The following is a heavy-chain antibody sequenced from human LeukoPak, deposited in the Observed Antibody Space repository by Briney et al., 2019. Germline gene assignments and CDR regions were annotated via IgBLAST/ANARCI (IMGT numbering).Heavy chain of an antibody. J-gene: IGHJ4*02. CDR1: GFTFSSYE. Sequence: PGGSLRLSCAAFGFTFSSYEMNWVRQAPGKGLEWVSYISSSGSTIYYADSVKGRFTISRDNAKNSLYLQMNSLRAEDTAVYYCARCSGGSCYYFDYWGQGTLVTVSS. V-gene: IGHV3-48*03. CDR2: ISSSGSTI. CDR3: ARCSGGSCYYFDY. D-gene: IGHD2-15*01.